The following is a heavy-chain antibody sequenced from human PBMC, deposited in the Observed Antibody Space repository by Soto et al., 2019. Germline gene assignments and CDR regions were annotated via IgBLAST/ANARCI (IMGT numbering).Heavy chain of an antibody. CDR1: GFTFSGSA. CDR3: TRGKANYYYYGMDV. Sequence: GGSLRLSCAASGFTFSGSAMHWVRQASGKGLEWVGRIRSKANSYATAHAASVKGRFTISRDDSKNTAYLQMNSLKTEDTAVYYCTRGKANYYYYGMDVWGQGTTVTVSS. CDR2: IRSKANSYAT. V-gene: IGHV3-73*01. J-gene: IGHJ6*02.